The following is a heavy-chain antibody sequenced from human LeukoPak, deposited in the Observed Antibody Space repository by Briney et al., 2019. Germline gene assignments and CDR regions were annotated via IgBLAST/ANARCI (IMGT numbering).Heavy chain of an antibody. CDR2: ISGSGGST. D-gene: IGHD3-10*01. J-gene: IGHJ6*02. Sequence: GGSLRLSCAASGFTFSSYAMSWVRQAPGKGLEWVSAISGSGGSTYYADSVKGRFTISRDNSKNTLYLQMNSLRAEDTAVYYCAKDAIYGSGSYLGMDVWGQGTTVTVSS. CDR1: GFTFSSYA. CDR3: AKDAIYGSGSYLGMDV. V-gene: IGHV3-23*01.